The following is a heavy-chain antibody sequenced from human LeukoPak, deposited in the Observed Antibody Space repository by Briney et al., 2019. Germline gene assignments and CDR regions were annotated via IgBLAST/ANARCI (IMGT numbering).Heavy chain of an antibody. CDR3: ARVRNYDFWSGQYWFDP. CDR2: MNPNSGNT. CDR1: GGTFSSYA. V-gene: IGHV1-8*02. D-gene: IGHD3-3*01. Sequence: GASVKVSCKASGGTFSSYAINWVRQATGQGLEWMGWMNPNSGNTGYAQKFQGRVTMTRNTSISTAYMELSSLRSEDTAVYYCARVRNYDFWSGQYWFDPWGQGTLVTVSS. J-gene: IGHJ5*02.